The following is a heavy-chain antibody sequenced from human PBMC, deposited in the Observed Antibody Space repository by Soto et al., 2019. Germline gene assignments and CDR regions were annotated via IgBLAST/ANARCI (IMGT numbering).Heavy chain of an antibody. CDR1: GFNVNSDY. J-gene: IGHJ4*02. D-gene: IGHD2-21*02. Sequence: EVQLVESGGGLIHPGGSLRLSCAASGFNVNSDYMNWVRQTPGKGLEWVASIYSGETTYYADSVRGRFTISSDKSKNTLYFQLSSLRIEDTAVYYCTRDGRGLGRLSLFEYWDQGVLVTVSS. CDR2: IYSGETT. CDR3: TRDGRGLGRLSLFEY. V-gene: IGHV3-53*01.